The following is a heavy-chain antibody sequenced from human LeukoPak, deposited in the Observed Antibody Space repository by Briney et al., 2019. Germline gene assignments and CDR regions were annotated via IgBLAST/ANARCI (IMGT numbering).Heavy chain of an antibody. CDR3: TKGPRLTGYADP. J-gene: IGHJ5*02. V-gene: IGHV3-23*01. D-gene: IGHD3-9*01. Sequence: PGASLRLSCAASGFTFSSYAMSWVRQAPGKGLEGVSAISGSGGSTYYADSVKGRFTISRDNSKNKLYLQINSLRAEAWAVFYWTKGPRLTGYADPWGQGTLVTVSS. CDR2: ISGSGGST. CDR1: GFTFSSYA.